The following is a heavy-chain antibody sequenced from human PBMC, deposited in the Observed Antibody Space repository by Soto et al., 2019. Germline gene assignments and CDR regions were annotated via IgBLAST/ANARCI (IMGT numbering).Heavy chain of an antibody. D-gene: IGHD6-13*01. V-gene: IGHV3-66*01. CDR3: ARDSAAAARLYYYYGLDV. CDR2: IYSGGTT. J-gene: IGHJ6*02. CDR1: GFTFSSCA. Sequence: GGSLRLSCAASGFTFSSCAMGWVRQAPGKGLEWVSVIYSGGTTYYADSVKGRFIISRDNSKNTLYLQMNSLRAEDTALYYCARDSAAAARLYYYYGLDVWGQGTTVTVSS.